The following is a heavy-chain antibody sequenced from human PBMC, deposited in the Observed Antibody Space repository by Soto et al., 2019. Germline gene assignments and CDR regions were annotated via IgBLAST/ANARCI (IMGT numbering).Heavy chain of an antibody. CDR1: GYTFTSYG. CDR2: ISAYNGNT. D-gene: IGHD2-15*01. CDR3: ARRISVVAYYYYMDV. Sequence: QVQLVQSGAEVKEPGASVKVSCKASGYTFTSYGISWVRQAPGQGPEWMGWISAYNGNTTYAQRLQGRVTMTTDTSRNTANMERRSLTSDDTAVYYCARRISVVAYYYYMDVWGKGTTVTVSS. J-gene: IGHJ6*03. V-gene: IGHV1-18*04.